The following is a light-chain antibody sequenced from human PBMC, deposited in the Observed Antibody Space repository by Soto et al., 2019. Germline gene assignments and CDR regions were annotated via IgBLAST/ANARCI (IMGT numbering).Light chain of an antibody. CDR1: QSVGSY. CDR3: QQRSSWPT. V-gene: IGKV3-11*01. J-gene: IGKJ4*01. Sequence: EIVLTQSTVTLSLSPGERATLSCRASQSVGSYLVWYQQKPGQAPRLLIFDASTRATDIPDRFSGSGSGTDFTLTISSLEPEDFAIYYCQQRSSWPTFGGGTRVEIK. CDR2: DAS.